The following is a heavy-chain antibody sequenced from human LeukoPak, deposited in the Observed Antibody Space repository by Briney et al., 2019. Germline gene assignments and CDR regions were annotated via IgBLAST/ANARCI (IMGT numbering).Heavy chain of an antibody. CDR3: ARLRSWCSGGSCYSGYYYYYMDV. CDR1: GGSFSGYY. J-gene: IGHJ6*03. V-gene: IGHV4-34*01. CDR2: INHSGST. Sequence: PSETLSLTCAVYGGSFSGYYWSWIRQPPGKGLEWIGEINHSGSTNYNPSLKSRVTISVDTSKNQFSLKLSSVTAADTAVYYCARLRSWCSGGSCYSGYYYYYMDVWGKGTTVTISS. D-gene: IGHD2-15*01.